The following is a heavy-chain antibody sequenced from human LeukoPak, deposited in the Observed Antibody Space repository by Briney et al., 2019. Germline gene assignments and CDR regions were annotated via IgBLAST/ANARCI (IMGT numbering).Heavy chain of an antibody. V-gene: IGHV4-34*01. Sequence: SETLSLTCAVYGGSFSGYYWSWIRQPPRKGLEWIGEINHSGSTNYNPSLKSRVTISVDTSKNQFSLKLSSVTAADTAVYYCARGSSSWYRNYYYYYGMDVWGKGTTVTVSS. CDR3: ARGSSSWYRNYYYYYGMDV. D-gene: IGHD6-13*01. CDR2: INHSGST. J-gene: IGHJ6*04. CDR1: GGSFSGYY.